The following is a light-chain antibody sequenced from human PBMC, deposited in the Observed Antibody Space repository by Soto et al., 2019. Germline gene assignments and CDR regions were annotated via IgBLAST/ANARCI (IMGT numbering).Light chain of an antibody. CDR3: QSYDSSLSGRVV. V-gene: IGLV1-40*01. CDR2: GNS. CDR1: SSNIGAGYD. Sequence: QSVLTQPPSVSGAPGLRVTISCTGSSSNIGAGYDVHWYQQLPGTAPKLLIYGNSNRPSGVPDRFSGSKSGTSASLAITGLQAEDEADYYCQSYDSSLSGRVVFGGGTKVTVL. J-gene: IGLJ2*01.